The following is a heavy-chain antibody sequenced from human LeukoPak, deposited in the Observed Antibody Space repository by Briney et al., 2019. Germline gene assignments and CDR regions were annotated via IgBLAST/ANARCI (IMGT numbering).Heavy chain of an antibody. CDR3: ARHDYGGNSPFDY. CDR2: IYYGGST. J-gene: IGHJ4*02. V-gene: IGHV4-59*08. CDR1: GGSISSYY. D-gene: IGHD4-23*01. Sequence: SETLSLTCTVSGGSISSYYWSWIRQPPGKGLEWIGYIYYGGSTNYNPSLKSRVTISVDTSKNQFSLKLSSVTAADTAVYYCARHDYGGNSPFDYWGQGTLVTVSS.